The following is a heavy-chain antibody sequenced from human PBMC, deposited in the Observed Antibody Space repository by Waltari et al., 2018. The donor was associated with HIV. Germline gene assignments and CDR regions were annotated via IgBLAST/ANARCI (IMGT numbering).Heavy chain of an antibody. J-gene: IGHJ4*02. CDR1: GFTFSDYS. CDR3: ARDPVYSGSSLVYYFDY. V-gene: IGHV3-48*01. CDR2: ISSSSSTI. D-gene: IGHD6-6*01. Sequence: EVQLVESGGGLVQPGGSLRLSCAASGFTFSDYSMNWVRQAPGKGLEWVSYISSSSSTIYYADSVKGRFTISRDNAKNSLYLQMNSLRAEDTAGYYCARDPVYSGSSLVYYFDYWGQGTLVTVSS.